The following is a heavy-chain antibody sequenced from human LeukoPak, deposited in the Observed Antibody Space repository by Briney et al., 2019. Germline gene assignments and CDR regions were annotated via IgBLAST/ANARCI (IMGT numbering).Heavy chain of an antibody. J-gene: IGHJ4*02. CDR3: ARASGWNGDYFDY. CDR2: IYYSGST. D-gene: IGHD6-19*01. Sequence: PSETLSPTCTVSGGSISSSSYYWGWIRQPPGKGLEWIGSIYYSGSTYYNPSLKSRVTTSVDTSKNQFSLKLSSVTAADTAVYYCARASGWNGDYFDYWGQGTLVTVSS. CDR1: GGSISSSSYY. V-gene: IGHV4-39*01.